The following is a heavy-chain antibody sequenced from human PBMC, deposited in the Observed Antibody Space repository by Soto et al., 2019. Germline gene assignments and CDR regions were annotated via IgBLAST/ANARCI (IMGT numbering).Heavy chain of an antibody. CDR1: GFTFSNYI. J-gene: IGHJ4*02. CDR3: ARYTSGWNPFHY. D-gene: IGHD6-19*01. Sequence: EVQLVESGGGLVQPGGSLRLSCAASGFTFSNYIMNWVRQAPGKGLEWVSYISSNSTTIYYADSVKGRFTISRDNAKNSLYLRMNSPRDEDTAVYYCARYTSGWNPFHYWGQGTLVTVSS. V-gene: IGHV3-48*02. CDR2: ISSNSTTI.